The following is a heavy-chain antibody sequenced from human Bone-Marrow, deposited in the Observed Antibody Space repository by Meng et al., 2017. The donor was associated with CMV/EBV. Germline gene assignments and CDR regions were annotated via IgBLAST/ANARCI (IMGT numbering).Heavy chain of an antibody. D-gene: IGHD2-15*01. CDR3: ARTYCSGGSCSEYYFDY. J-gene: IGHJ4*02. CDR1: GYTFTSYG. CDR2: ISAYNGNT. Sequence: ASVKVSCKASGYTFTSYGISWVRQAPGQGLEWMGWISAYNGNTNYAQKLQGRVTMTTDTSTSTAYMELRSLRSDDTAVYYCARTYCSGGSCSEYYFDYWGQGTLVTVSS. V-gene: IGHV1-18*01.